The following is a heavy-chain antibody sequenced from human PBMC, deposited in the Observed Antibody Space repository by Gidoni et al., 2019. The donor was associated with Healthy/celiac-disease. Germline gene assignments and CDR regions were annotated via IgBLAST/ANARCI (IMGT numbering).Heavy chain of an antibody. V-gene: IGHV4-34*01. D-gene: IGHD3-10*01. CDR1: GGSFSAYY. J-gene: IGHJ5*02. Sequence: QVQLQQWGAGLLQPSETLSLTCAVYGGSFSAYYWSWIRQPPGKGLEWIGEINHSGSTNYNPSLKSRVTISVDTSKNQFSLKLSSVTAADTAVYYCARGAPSRPVYYYGSGSSNWFDPWGQGTLVTVSS. CDR2: INHSGST. CDR3: ARGAPSRPVYYYGSGSSNWFDP.